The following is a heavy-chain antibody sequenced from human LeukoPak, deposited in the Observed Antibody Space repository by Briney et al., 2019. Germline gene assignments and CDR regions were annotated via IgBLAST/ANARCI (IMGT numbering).Heavy chain of an antibody. J-gene: IGHJ4*02. V-gene: IGHV3-7*01. CDR1: GFTFITYW. Sequence: GGSLRLSCAASGFTFITYWISGGPQAPGKGLVWVANIKQDGSEKYFVDSVKGRFTISRDNAKNSLYLQMNSLRAEDTAMYYCARDSAGNDYWGQGTLVTVSS. CDR2: IKQDGSEK. CDR3: ARDSAGNDY. D-gene: IGHD6-13*01.